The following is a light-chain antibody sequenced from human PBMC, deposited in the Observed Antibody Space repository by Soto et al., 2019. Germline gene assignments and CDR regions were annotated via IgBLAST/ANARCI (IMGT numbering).Light chain of an antibody. CDR3: CSYVGSTTYV. J-gene: IGLJ1*01. V-gene: IGLV2-23*01. CDR2: EGN. Sequence: QSVLTQPASVSGSPGQSITISCTGTSSDVGSYNLVSWYQQHPGKAPKLMIYEGNKRPSGVSNRFSGSKSGNTASLTISGLQAEDEADYYCCSYVGSTTYVFGTGTQLTVL. CDR1: SSDVGSYNL.